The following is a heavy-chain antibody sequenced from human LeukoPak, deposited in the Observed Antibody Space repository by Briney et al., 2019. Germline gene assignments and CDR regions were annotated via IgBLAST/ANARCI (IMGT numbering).Heavy chain of an antibody. V-gene: IGHV3-7*01. J-gene: IGHJ3*01. Sequence: PGGSLRLSCAASGFTFSSNWMGWVRRAPGKGLEWVANINEAGNEKYYGDSVTGRFTIARDNANKLLDLQMNSLRGDDSAVYYCVRDDGSLIGRDWGQGTMVTVSS. CDR2: INEAGNEK. CDR3: VRDDGSLIGRD. CDR1: GFTFSSNW. D-gene: IGHD2/OR15-2a*01.